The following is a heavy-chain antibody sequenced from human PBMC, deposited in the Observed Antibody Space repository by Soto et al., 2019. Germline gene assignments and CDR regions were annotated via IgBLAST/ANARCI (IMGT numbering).Heavy chain of an antibody. CDR1: GYTFTSYG. J-gene: IGHJ4*02. V-gene: IGHV1-18*01. CDR2: ISAYNGNT. Sequence: GASVKVSCKASGYTFTSYGISWVRQAPGQGLEWMGWISAYNGNTNYAQKLQGRVTMTTDTSTSTAYMELRSLRSDDTAVYYCARFYVDTAMVSPFDYWGQGXLVTVSS. CDR3: ARFYVDTAMVSPFDY. D-gene: IGHD5-18*01.